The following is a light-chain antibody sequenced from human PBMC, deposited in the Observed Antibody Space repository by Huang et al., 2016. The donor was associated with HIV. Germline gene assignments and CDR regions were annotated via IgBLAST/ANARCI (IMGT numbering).Light chain of an antibody. CDR1: QSVRSS. CDR2: DAS. V-gene: IGKV3-11*01. Sequence: EIVLTQSPATLSLSPGDRATLSCRASQSVRSSLAGYQHKPGQAPRLLIYDASNRATGIPARFSGSGSGTDFTLTISSLEPEDFAVYYCQQRSNWPRTFGQGTKVEIK. CDR3: QQRSNWPRT. J-gene: IGKJ1*01.